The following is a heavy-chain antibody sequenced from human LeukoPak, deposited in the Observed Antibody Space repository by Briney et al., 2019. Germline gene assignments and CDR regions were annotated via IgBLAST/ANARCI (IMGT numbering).Heavy chain of an antibody. CDR2: ISYSGST. CDR1: GGSISSGGYY. V-gene: IGHV4-31*03. D-gene: IGHD3-22*01. J-gene: IGHJ4*02. Sequence: SQTLSLTCTASGGSISSGGYYWSWIRQHRGKGLESIGYISYSGSTYYNPSLKSRVTISVDTSKDQFSLKLSSVTAADTAVYYCARIYSSGYTLAPHFDYWGQGTLVTVSS. CDR3: ARIYSSGYTLAPHFDY.